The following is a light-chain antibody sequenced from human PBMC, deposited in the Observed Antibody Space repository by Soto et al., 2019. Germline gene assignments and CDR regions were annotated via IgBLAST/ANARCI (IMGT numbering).Light chain of an antibody. V-gene: IGKV3-15*01. J-gene: IGKJ2*01. Sequence: EIVMTQSPATLSVSPGERATLSCRASQSVRNSLAWYQQKPGQAPRLLIYDASTRATGIPARFSCSGSGTEFTLTISSLQSEDFALYYWQHYNNWPLTFGQGTKLEIK. CDR3: QHYNNWPLT. CDR1: QSVRNS. CDR2: DAS.